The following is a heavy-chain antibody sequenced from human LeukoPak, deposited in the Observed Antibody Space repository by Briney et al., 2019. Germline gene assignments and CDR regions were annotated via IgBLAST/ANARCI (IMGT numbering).Heavy chain of an antibody. CDR1: GFTFSSYA. CDR2: IGGTGVRT. Sequence: GGSLRLSCASSGFTFSSYAMSWVRQAPGKGLEWVSTIGGTGVRTYYADSVKGRFTISRDNSKNTLYLQINSLRAEDTAVYYCAWAPYCGGDCRDAFDIWGQGTMVTVSS. J-gene: IGHJ3*02. D-gene: IGHD2-21*02. V-gene: IGHV3-23*01. CDR3: AWAPYCGGDCRDAFDI.